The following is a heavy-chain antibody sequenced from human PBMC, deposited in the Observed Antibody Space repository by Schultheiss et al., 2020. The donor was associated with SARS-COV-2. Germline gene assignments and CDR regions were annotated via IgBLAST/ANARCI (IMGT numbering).Heavy chain of an antibody. Sequence: GGSLRLSCAASGFTFSSYAMHWVRQAPGKGLEYVSAISSNGGSTYYANSVKGRFTISRDNSKNTLYLQMGSLRAEDMAVYYCARRCGGDCSISYAFDIWGQGTMVTVSS. CDR2: ISSNGGST. D-gene: IGHD2-21*01. CDR3: ARRCGGDCSISYAFDI. CDR1: GFTFSSYA. J-gene: IGHJ3*02. V-gene: IGHV3-64*01.